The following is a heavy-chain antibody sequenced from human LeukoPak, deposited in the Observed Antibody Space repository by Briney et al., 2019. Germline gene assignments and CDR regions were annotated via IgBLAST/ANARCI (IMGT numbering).Heavy chain of an antibody. V-gene: IGHV3-64*01. J-gene: IGHJ3*01. D-gene: IGHD1-14*01. Sequence: PGGSLRLSCAASGFTFNVFAMHWMRQAPGKGLEYVSAVSSNGADTYYANSVKGRFTISRDNSKNTLSLQMGSLRAEDMAVYYCARENHFFDVWGQGATVTVS. CDR1: GFTFNVFA. CDR2: VSSNGADT. CDR3: ARENHFFDV.